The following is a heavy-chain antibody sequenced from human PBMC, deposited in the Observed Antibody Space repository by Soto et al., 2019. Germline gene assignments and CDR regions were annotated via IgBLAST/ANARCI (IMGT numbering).Heavy chain of an antibody. V-gene: IGHV4-31*03. J-gene: IGHJ4*02. CDR1: GGSISSGGYY. D-gene: IGHD2-2*01. CDR3: ARGIIVVVPAAIRGTYFDY. Sequence: SETLSLTCTVSGGSISSGGYYWSWIRQHPGKGLEWIGNIYYSGSTYYNPSLKSRVTISVDTSKNQFSLKLSSVTAADTAVYYCARGIIVVVPAAIRGTYFDYWGQGTLVTVSS. CDR2: IYYSGST.